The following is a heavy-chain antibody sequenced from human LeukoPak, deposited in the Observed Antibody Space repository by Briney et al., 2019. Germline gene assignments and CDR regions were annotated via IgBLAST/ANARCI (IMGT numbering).Heavy chain of an antibody. D-gene: IGHD3-10*01. CDR3: AREGGSGKIDY. J-gene: IGHJ4*02. Sequence: ASVKVSCKASGYTFTDYYIHWVRQAPGQGLEWMGWINPNSGGTDYAQNFQGRVTMTRDTSIGTAYMDLSRLISDDTAVYYCAREGGSGKIDYWGQGTLVIASS. V-gene: IGHV1-2*02. CDR2: INPNSGGT. CDR1: GYTFTDYY.